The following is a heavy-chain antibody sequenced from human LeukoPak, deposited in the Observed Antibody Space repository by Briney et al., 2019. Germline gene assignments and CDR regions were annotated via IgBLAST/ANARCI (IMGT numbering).Heavy chain of an antibody. D-gene: IGHD3-3*01. V-gene: IGHV1-8*01. CDR2: MNPNSGNT. J-gene: IGHJ6*03. CDR1: GYTFTSYD. CDR3: ARDRDFWSGPTRAYYYYMDV. Sequence: ASVKVSCKASGYTFTSYDINWVRQATGQGLEWMGWMNPNSGNTGYAQEFQGRVTITADESTSTAYMELSSLRSEDTAVYYCARDRDFWSGPTRAYYYYMDVWGKGTTVTVSS.